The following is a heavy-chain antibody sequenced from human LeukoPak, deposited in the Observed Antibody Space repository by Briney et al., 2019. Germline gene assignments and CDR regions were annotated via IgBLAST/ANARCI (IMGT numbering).Heavy chain of an antibody. CDR1: GFTFSIYN. V-gene: IGHV3-48*01. J-gene: IGHJ4*02. CDR2: ISSSSSSI. Sequence: GGSLRLSCTASGFTFSIYNMNWVRQAPGKGLEWVSYISSSSSSIYYADSVKGRFTISRDNAKNSLYLQMNSLRAEGTAVYYCARRDLAGSYFDYWGQGTLVTVSS. D-gene: IGHD1-26*01. CDR3: ARRDLAGSYFDY.